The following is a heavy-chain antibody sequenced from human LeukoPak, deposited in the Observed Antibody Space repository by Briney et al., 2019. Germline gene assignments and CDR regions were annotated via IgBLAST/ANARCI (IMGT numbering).Heavy chain of an antibody. CDR1: GLTFSSYS. D-gene: IGHD6-19*01. CDR2: ISYDGSNK. V-gene: IGHV3-30*18. CDR3: AKESASSGWLFDY. J-gene: IGHJ4*02. Sequence: RAGGSLRLSCAASGLTFSSYSMHWVRQAPGKGLEWVAVISYDGSNKYYADSVKGRFTISRDNSKNTLYLQMNSLRAEDTAVYYCAKESASSGWLFDYWGQGTLVTVSS.